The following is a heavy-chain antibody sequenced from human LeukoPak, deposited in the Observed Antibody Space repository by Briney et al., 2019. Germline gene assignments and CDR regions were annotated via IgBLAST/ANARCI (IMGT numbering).Heavy chain of an antibody. Sequence: GGSLRLSCAASRFTVSSNYMSWVRQAPGKGLEWVAVIYRGGAIFYADSVKGRFTISRDSSKNALDLQMNSLRAEDTAVYYCARDYVGDVWGKGTTVTVSS. CDR2: IYRGGAI. V-gene: IGHV3-66*02. CDR3: ARDYVGDV. D-gene: IGHD3-16*01. J-gene: IGHJ6*04. CDR1: RFTVSSNY.